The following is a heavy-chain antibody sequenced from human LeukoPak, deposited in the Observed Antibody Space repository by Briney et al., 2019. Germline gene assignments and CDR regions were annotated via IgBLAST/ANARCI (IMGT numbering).Heavy chain of an antibody. CDR1: GGSISGQY. CDR2: MYYSGSN. V-gene: IGHV4-59*11. J-gene: IGHJ6*02. Sequence: SETLSLTCTVSGGSISGQYWSLIRQPPGKGLEWIGYMYYSGSNDYNPSLKSRVTILVDTSNNQFSLKLRSVTAADRAVYYCAREDYYYGLGVWGQGTTVTVSS. CDR3: AREDYYYGLGV.